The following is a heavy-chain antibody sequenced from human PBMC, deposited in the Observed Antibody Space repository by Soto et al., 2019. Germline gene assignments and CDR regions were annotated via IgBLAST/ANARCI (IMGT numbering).Heavy chain of an antibody. CDR3: AGPKIVATTDYYYYGMDV. D-gene: IGHD5-12*01. CDR1: GYSFTSYW. V-gene: IGHV5-10-1*01. Sequence: PRESLKISCKGSGYSFTSYWISWVRQMPGKGLEWMGRIDPSDSYTNYSPSFQGHVTISADKSISTAYLQWSSLKASDTAMYYYAGPKIVATTDYYYYGMDVWGQGTTVTVSS. CDR2: IDPSDSYT. J-gene: IGHJ6*02.